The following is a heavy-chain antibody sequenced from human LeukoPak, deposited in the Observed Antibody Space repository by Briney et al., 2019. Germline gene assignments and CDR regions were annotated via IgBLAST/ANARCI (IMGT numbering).Heavy chain of an antibody. CDR2: ISGSGGST. D-gene: IGHD1-1*01. CDR1: GFTFSNYA. Sequence: PGGSLRLSCAASGFTFSNYAMGWVRQAPGKGLEWVSAISGSGGSTYYADSVKGRFTISRDNSKNTLYLQMNSLRAEDTAVYYCAKGGRGPRNWFDPWGQGTLVTVSS. V-gene: IGHV3-23*01. CDR3: AKGGRGPRNWFDP. J-gene: IGHJ5*02.